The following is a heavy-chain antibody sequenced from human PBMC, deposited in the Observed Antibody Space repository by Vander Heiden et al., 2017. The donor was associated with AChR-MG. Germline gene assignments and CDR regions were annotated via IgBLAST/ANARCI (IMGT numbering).Heavy chain of an antibody. J-gene: IGHJ4*02. CDR3: ARDRPSSYYDFWSGYYRTDY. D-gene: IGHD3-3*01. CDR2: ISYDGRNK. Sequence: QVQLVESGGGVVQPGRSLRLACAASGFTCSSYAMHWVRQAAGKGLEWVEVISYDGRNKYYADSVKGRFTISRDNSKNTLYLQMNSLRAEDTAVYYCARDRPSSYYDFWSGYYRTDYWGQGTLVTVSA. CDR1: GFTCSSYA. V-gene: IGHV3-30*04.